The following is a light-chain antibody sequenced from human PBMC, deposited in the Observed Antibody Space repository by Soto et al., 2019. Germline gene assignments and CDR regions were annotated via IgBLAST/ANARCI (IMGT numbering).Light chain of an antibody. CDR1: SSDVGGYNF. J-gene: IGLJ3*02. V-gene: IGLV2-8*01. Sequence: QSVLTQPPSASGSPGQSVTISCTGTSSDVGGYNFVSWYQQHPGKAPKLMIYEVSERPSGVPDRFFGSKSGNTASLTVSGLQAEEEADYHCSSFAGTKNWLFGGGTKVTVL. CDR3: SSFAGTKNWL. CDR2: EVS.